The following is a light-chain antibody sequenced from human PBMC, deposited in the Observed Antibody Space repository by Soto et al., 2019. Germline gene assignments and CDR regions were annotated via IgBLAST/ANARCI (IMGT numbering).Light chain of an antibody. CDR3: QQRSNWPSVYT. Sequence: TQSPSTLSVSPGERATLSCRASQSVSSYLNWYQQKPGQAPRLLIYDASNRATGIPARFSGSGSGTDFTLTISSLEPEDLAVYYCQQRSNWPSVYTFGQGTKLEIK. J-gene: IGKJ2*01. CDR1: QSVSSY. V-gene: IGKV3-11*01. CDR2: DAS.